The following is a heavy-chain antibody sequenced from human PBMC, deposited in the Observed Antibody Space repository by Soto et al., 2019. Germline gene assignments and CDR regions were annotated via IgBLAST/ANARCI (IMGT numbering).Heavy chain of an antibody. Sequence: PSETLSLTCTVSGGSISSYYWSWIRQPPGKGLEWIGYIYYSGSTNYNPSLKGRVTISLDTSKNQFSLKLTSVTAADTAVYYCARDKITGLFDYWGQGTLVTVSS. D-gene: IGHD2-8*02. CDR1: GGSISSYY. J-gene: IGHJ4*02. V-gene: IGHV4-59*12. CDR2: IYYSGST. CDR3: ARDKITGLFDY.